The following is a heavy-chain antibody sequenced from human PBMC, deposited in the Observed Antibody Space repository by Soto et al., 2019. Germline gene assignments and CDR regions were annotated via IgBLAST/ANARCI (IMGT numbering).Heavy chain of an antibody. Sequence: ASVKGCCKASGYTFTSYDINWGRQASGQGLEWMGWMNPNSGNTGYAQKFQGRVTMTRNTSISTAYMELSSLRSEDTAVYYCATPRRVRAMAIDAFDTWGQGTMVTVSS. V-gene: IGHV1-8*01. CDR2: MNPNSGNT. CDR3: ATPRRVRAMAIDAFDT. CDR1: GYTFTSYD. D-gene: IGHD1-26*01. J-gene: IGHJ3*02.